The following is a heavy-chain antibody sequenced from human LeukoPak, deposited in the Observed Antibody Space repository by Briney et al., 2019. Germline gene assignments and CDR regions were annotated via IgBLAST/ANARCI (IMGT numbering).Heavy chain of an antibody. CDR1: GFTFSSYA. Sequence: GGSLRLSCAASGFTFSSYAMSWVRQAPGKGLEWVSAISGSGGSTYYADSVKGRFTISRDNAKNTLYLQMNSLRAEGTAAFYCGRGRPRGYSGYVIDYWGQGTPITVSS. CDR2: ISGSGGST. J-gene: IGHJ4*02. D-gene: IGHD5-12*01. CDR3: GRGRPRGYSGYVIDY. V-gene: IGHV3-23*01.